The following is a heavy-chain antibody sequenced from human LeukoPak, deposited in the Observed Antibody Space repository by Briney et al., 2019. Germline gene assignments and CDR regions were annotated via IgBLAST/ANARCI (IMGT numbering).Heavy chain of an antibody. CDR3: ARASPPTVTEKEGDY. Sequence: PGGSLRLSCAASGLTFSSYSMNWVRQAPGKGLEWVSSISSSSSYIYYADSVKGRFTISRDNAKNSLYLQMNSLRAEDTAVYYCARASPPTVTEKEGDYWGQGTLVTVSS. V-gene: IGHV3-21*01. D-gene: IGHD4-17*01. J-gene: IGHJ4*02. CDR2: ISSSSSYI. CDR1: GLTFSSYS.